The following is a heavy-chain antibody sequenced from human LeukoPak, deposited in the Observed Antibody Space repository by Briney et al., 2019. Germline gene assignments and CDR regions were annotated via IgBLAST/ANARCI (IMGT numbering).Heavy chain of an antibody. J-gene: IGHJ4*02. Sequence: ASVKVPCKASGYTFTSYGISWVRQAPGQGLEWMGWISAYNGNTNYAQKLQGRVTMTTDTSTSTAYMELRSLRSDDTAVYYCARNVYDYGSGSYSDYWGQGTLVTVSS. V-gene: IGHV1-18*01. D-gene: IGHD3-10*01. CDR1: GYTFTSYG. CDR3: ARNVYDYGSGSYSDY. CDR2: ISAYNGNT.